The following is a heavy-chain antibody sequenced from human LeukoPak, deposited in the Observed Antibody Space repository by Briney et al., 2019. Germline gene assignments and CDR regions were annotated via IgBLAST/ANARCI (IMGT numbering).Heavy chain of an antibody. CDR1: GFTSSTYS. CDR3: ARDDGGDFNDAFDI. D-gene: IGHD2-21*02. CDR2: MSHDGNNN. V-gene: IGHV3-30*04. Sequence: GGSLRLSCAASGFTSSTYSIHWVRQAPGKGLEWVAVMSHDGNNNYADSVKGRFTISRDNSKNTLYLQMNSLRAEDTAVYYCARDDGGDFNDAFDIWSQGTMVTVSS. J-gene: IGHJ3*02.